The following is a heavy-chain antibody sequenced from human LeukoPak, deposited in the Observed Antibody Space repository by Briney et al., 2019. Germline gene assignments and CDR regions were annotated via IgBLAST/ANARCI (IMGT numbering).Heavy chain of an antibody. CDR1: GGSISSSGYY. CDR3: ASAMVRGVIGYY. J-gene: IGHJ4*02. CDR2: INHSGCT. Sequence: SETLSLTCTVSGGSISSSGYYWDWIRQPPGKGLEWIGEINHSGCTNYNPSLKSRVTISVDTSKNQFSLKLSSVTAADTAVYYCASAMVRGVIGYYWGQGTLVTVSS. D-gene: IGHD3-10*01. V-gene: IGHV4-39*07.